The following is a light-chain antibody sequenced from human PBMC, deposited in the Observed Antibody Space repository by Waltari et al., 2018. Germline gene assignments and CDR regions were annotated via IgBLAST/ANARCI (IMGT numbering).Light chain of an antibody. Sequence: QAALTQPPSVSGSPEQSATIPCTGSSRHIGASDRVSSDQQYPGKAPKLVSYAVSKRPSGVSDRFSGSKSGNTASLTISGVQAEDEADYYCSSDASRIAGLFGGGTRLTVL. CDR2: AVS. CDR3: SSDASRIAGL. J-gene: IGLJ2*01. CDR1: SRHIGASDR. V-gene: IGLV2-14*01.